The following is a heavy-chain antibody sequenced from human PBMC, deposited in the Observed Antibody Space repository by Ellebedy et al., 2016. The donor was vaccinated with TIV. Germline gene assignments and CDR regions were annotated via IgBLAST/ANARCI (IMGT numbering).Heavy chain of an antibody. V-gene: IGHV1-46*01. J-gene: IGHJ6*02. CDR1: GYTFTSYY. CDR2: INPSTGST. CDR3: ATDRASHYGSGSSDYYYGMDV. Sequence: ASVKVSCKASGYTFTSYYMHWVRQAPGQGLEWMGIINPSTGSTTYAQKLQGRVTMTRDTSTSTVYMELSSLRSEDTAVYYCATDRASHYGSGSSDYYYGMDVWGQGTTVTVSS. D-gene: IGHD3-10*01.